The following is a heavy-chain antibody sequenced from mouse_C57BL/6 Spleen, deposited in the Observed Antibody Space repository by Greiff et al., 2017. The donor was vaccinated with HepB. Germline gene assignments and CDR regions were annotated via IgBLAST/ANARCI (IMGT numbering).Heavy chain of an antibody. Sequence: EVHLVESGPELVKPGASVKMSCKASGYTFTDYNMHWVKQSHGKSLEWIGYINPNNGGTSYNQKFKGKATLTVNKSSTTAYMELRSLTSEDSAVYYCASQGYSTFDYWGQGTTLTVSS. CDR2: INPNNGGT. CDR3: ASQGYSTFDY. J-gene: IGHJ2*01. D-gene: IGHD2-5*01. CDR1: GYTFTDYN. V-gene: IGHV1-22*01.